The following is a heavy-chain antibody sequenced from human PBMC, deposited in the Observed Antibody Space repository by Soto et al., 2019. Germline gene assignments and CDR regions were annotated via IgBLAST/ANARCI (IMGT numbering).Heavy chain of an antibody. CDR3: ARALWFGELLFHYYYGMDV. CDR1: GFTFSSYS. J-gene: IGHJ6*02. CDR2: ISSSSSYI. D-gene: IGHD3-10*01. V-gene: IGHV3-21*01. Sequence: GGSLSLSCAASGFTFSSYSMNWVRPAPGKGLEWVSSISSSSSYIYYADSVKGRFTISRDNAKNSLYLQMNSLRAEDTAVYYCARALWFGELLFHYYYGMDVWGQGTTVTVSS.